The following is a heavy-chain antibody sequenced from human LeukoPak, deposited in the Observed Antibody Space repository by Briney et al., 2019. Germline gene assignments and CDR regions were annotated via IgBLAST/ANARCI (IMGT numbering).Heavy chain of an antibody. D-gene: IGHD6-13*01. CDR3: AADPVTASGSSWYYFDY. CDR1: GFTFTSSA. CDR2: IVVRSGNT. V-gene: IGHV1-58*02. Sequence: ASVKVSCKASGFTFTSSAMQWVRQARGQSLEWIGWIVVRSGNTNYAQKFQERVTITRDMSTSTAYMELSSLTSEDTAVYFCAADPVTASGSSWYYFDYWGQGTLVAVSS. J-gene: IGHJ4*02.